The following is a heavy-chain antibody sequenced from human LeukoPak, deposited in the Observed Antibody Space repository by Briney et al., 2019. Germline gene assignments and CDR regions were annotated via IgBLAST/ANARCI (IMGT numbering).Heavy chain of an antibody. CDR1: GGSISSHY. CDR3: AGNRIRYSSSWYGWFDP. Sequence: PSETLSLTCTVSGGSISSHYWSWIRQPPGKGLEWIGYIYYSGSTNYNPSLKSRVTISVDTSKNQFSLKLSSVTAADTAVYYCAGNRIRYSSSWYGWFDPWGQGTLVTVSS. D-gene: IGHD6-13*01. V-gene: IGHV4-59*08. CDR2: IYYSGST. J-gene: IGHJ5*02.